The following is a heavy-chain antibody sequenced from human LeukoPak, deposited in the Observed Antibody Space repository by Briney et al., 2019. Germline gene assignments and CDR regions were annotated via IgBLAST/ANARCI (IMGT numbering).Heavy chain of an antibody. V-gene: IGHV4-39*07. CDR2: IYYTGST. Sequence: PSETLSLTCTVSGGSISSSSHYWGWIRQPPGKGLEWIGSIYYTGSTYYNPSLKSRVTISVDTSKKQFSLKLSSVTAADTGVYYCARDFDYWGQGTLVTVSS. CDR3: ARDFDY. CDR1: GGSISSSSHY. J-gene: IGHJ4*02.